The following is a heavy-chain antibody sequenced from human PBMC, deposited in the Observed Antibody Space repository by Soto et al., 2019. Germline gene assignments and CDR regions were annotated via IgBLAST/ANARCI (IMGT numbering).Heavy chain of an antibody. CDR3: VSSLQY. CDR1: GFTFSDYH. Sequence: EMQLVESGGGLVQPGGSLRLSCAASGFTFSDYHMEWVRQAPGKGLEWIGRARNDPRARTTQHAASVRGRFTTSTDDSKHSLYRQMNSLKTEDTAVYYCVSSLQYWGQGTLVTVSS. V-gene: IGHV3-72*01. CDR2: ARNDPRARTT. J-gene: IGHJ4*02.